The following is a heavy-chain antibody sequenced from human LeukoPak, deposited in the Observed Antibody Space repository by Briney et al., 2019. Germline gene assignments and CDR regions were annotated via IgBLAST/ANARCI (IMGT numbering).Heavy chain of an antibody. D-gene: IGHD5-18*01. CDR1: GFTFSSYW. CDR2: INSDGSST. CDR3: ASRIQLWFLDDY. Sequence: PGGSLRLSCAASGFTFSSYWMHWVRQAPGKGLVWVSRINSDGSSTSYADSVKGRFTISRDNAKNSLYLQMNSLRAEDTAVYYCASRIQLWFLDDYWGQGTLVTVSS. J-gene: IGHJ4*02. V-gene: IGHV3-74*01.